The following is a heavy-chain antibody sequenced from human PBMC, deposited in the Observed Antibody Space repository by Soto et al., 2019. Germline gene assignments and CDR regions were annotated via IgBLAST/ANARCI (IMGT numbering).Heavy chain of an antibody. Sequence: SETLSLTCAVSGGSISSSNWWSWVRQPPGKGLEWIGEIYHSGSTNYNPSLKSRVTISVDKSKNQFSLKLSSVTAADTAVYYCARVSGSYYYGMDVWRHGTPVTVSS. J-gene: IGHJ6*02. V-gene: IGHV4-4*02. CDR2: IYHSGST. CDR3: ARVSGSYYYGMDV. D-gene: IGHD1-26*01. CDR1: GGSISSSNW.